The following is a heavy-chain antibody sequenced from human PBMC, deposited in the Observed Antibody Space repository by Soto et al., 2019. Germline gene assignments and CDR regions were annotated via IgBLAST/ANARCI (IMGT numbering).Heavy chain of an antibody. CDR2: IKTTTDGGTT. CDR3: TAGVPFDS. Sequence: EVQLVESGGGFVKPGGSLRLSCVASGFTFTTAWMSWVRQAPGKGLEWVGRIKTTTDGGTTDYAAPVKGRFTISRDDSENTVCMQMDSLKTEDTSVYYCTAGVPFDSWGQGTLLTVSS. CDR1: GFTFTTAW. J-gene: IGHJ4*02. V-gene: IGHV3-15*01. D-gene: IGHD3-10*01.